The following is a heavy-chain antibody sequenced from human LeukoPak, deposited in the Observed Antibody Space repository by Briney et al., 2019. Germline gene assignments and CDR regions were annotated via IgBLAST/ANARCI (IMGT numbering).Heavy chain of an antibody. CDR2: MNPNSGNT. Sequence: ASVKVSCKASGYTFTSYDINWVRQATGQGLEWMGWMNPNSGNTGYAQKFQGRVTMTRNTSISTAYMELSSLRSGDTAVYYCARALSSGYWWDHDAFDIWGQGTMVTVSS. CDR3: ARALSSGYWWDHDAFDI. CDR1: GYTFTSYD. J-gene: IGHJ3*02. D-gene: IGHD2-2*03. V-gene: IGHV1-8*01.